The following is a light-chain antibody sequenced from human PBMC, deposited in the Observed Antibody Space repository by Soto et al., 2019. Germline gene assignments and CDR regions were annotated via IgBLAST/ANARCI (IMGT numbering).Light chain of an antibody. CDR3: HLYDTSHGA. CDR2: GAS. J-gene: IGKJ1*01. CDR1: QNVRSDY. V-gene: IGKV3-20*01. Sequence: EIVWTQSPGTLCLSPGERATFTCRASQNVRSDYLAWYQQKPGQAPALLIYGASTRAADIPDRFSGSGSGTDFSLTISRLEPEDFAVYYCHLYDTSHGAFGQGTKVDIK.